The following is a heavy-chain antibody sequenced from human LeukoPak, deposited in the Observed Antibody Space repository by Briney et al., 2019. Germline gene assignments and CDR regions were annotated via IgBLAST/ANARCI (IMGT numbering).Heavy chain of an antibody. D-gene: IGHD3-22*01. CDR1: GFTFSSYA. CDR2: ISGSGGST. Sequence: GGSLRLSCAASGFTFSSYAMSWVRQAPGKGLEWVSAISGSGGSTYYADSVKGRFTISRDNSKNTLYLQMNSPRAEDTAVYYCAKVSPVVVVITGAFDIWGQGTMVTVSS. J-gene: IGHJ3*02. V-gene: IGHV3-23*01. CDR3: AKVSPVVVVITGAFDI.